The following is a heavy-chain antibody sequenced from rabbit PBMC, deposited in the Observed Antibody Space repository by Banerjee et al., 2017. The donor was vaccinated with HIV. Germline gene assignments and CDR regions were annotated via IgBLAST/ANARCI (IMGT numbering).Heavy chain of an antibody. CDR2: IDPVFGST. V-gene: IGHV1S40*01. D-gene: IGHD8-1*01. J-gene: IGHJ4*01. Sequence: WVRQAPGKGLEWIGYIDPVFGSTIYASWAKGRFTISKTSSTTVILQLNSLTAADTATYFCARNPYDGNSYNLWGPGTLVTVS. CDR3: ARNPYDGNSYNL.